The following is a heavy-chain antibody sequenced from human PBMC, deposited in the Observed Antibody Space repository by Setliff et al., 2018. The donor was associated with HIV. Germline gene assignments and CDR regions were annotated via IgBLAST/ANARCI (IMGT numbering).Heavy chain of an antibody. D-gene: IGHD6-19*01. CDR2: INPSIVST. V-gene: IGHV1-46*01. Sequence: ASVKVSCKASGYKFTSYYIHWVRQAPGQGLEWMGIINPSIVSTTYAEKFQGRVAMTRETSTKTVYMELSSLKFEDTAVYYCVRGGPRGLEVAALEFDSWGQGTLVTVSS. CDR3: VRGGPRGLEVAALEFDS. CDR1: GYKFTSYY. J-gene: IGHJ4*02.